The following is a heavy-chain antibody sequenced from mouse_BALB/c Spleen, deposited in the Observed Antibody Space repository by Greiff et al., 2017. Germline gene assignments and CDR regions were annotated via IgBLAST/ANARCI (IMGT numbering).Heavy chain of an antibody. CDR2: INPSSGYT. V-gene: IGHV1-4*01. CDR1: GYTFTSYT. CDR3: AIITTALYYFDY. D-gene: IGHD1-2*01. J-gene: IGHJ2*01. Sequence: VQLQQSGAELARPGASVKMSCKASGYTFTSYTMHWVKQRPGQGLEWIGYINPSSGYTNYNQKFKDKATLTADKSSSTAYMQLSSLTSEDSAVYYCAIITTALYYFDYWGQGTTLTVSS.